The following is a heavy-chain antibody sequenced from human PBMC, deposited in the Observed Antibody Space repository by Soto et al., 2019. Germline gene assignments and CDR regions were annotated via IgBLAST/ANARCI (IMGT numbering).Heavy chain of an antibody. Sequence: QVQLVESGGGVVQPGRSLRLSCAASGFTFSSYAMHWVRQAPGKGLEWVAVISYDGSNKYYADSVKGRFTISRDNSKNTLYLQMNSLRAEDTAVYYCARENVDIVATTEYYYYYGMDVWGQGTTVTVSS. CDR2: ISYDGSNK. D-gene: IGHD5-12*01. CDR1: GFTFSSYA. V-gene: IGHV3-30-3*01. CDR3: ARENVDIVATTEYYYYYGMDV. J-gene: IGHJ6*02.